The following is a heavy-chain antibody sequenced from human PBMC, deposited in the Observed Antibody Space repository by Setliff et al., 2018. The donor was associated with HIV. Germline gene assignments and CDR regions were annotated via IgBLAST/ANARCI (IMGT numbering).Heavy chain of an antibody. J-gene: IGHJ4*02. CDR3: AIFFVASVTTQDH. CDR2: LNDGGHI. Sequence: LSLTCALYGDSFGDFYWNWIRQAPGKGLEWIVELNDGGHINYNPSPKSRVTISQDTSKRQFSLRMTSVTAADTAVYYCAIFFVASVTTQDHWGQGTLVTVSS. V-gene: IGHV4-34*01. CDR1: GDSFGDFY. D-gene: IGHD4-17*01.